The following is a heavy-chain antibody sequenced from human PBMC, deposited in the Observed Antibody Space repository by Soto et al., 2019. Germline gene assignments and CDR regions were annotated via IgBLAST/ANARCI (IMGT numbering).Heavy chain of an antibody. CDR3: AREYCSSPSCLNWFDP. CDR1: GFTVSNNY. CDR2: IKQDGSEK. Sequence: GGSLRLSCAASGFTVSNNYMSWVRRAPGKGLEWVANIKQDGSEKYYVDSVKGRFTISRDNAKNSLYLQMNSLRAEDTAVYYCAREYCSSPSCLNWFDPRGQGTLVTGSS. J-gene: IGHJ5*02. V-gene: IGHV3-7*01. D-gene: IGHD2-2*01.